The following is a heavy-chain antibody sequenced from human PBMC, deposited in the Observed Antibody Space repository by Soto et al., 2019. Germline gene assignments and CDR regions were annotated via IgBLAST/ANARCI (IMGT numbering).Heavy chain of an antibody. CDR3: ARETYRGFYFDY. D-gene: IGHD4-4*01. J-gene: IGHJ4*02. V-gene: IGHV3-74*01. Sequence: EVHLVESGGGLVQAGGSLRLSCAASGFTFTDYWTHWVRQAPGKGLVWVSRINSDGSRTSYADSVTGRFTISRDNAKNTLYLQMNSLRVEDTALSYCARETYRGFYFDYWGQGTLVTVSS. CDR2: INSDGSRT. CDR1: GFTFTDYW.